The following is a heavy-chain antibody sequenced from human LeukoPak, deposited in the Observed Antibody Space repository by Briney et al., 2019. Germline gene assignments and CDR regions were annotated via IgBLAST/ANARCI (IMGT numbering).Heavy chain of an antibody. V-gene: IGHV3-64*01. D-gene: IGHD3-22*01. J-gene: IGHJ4*02. CDR3: ARDLDSSGYGQYYFDY. Sequence: GGSLRLSCAASGFTFSSYAMHWVRQAPGKGLEYVSAISSNGGSTYYANSVKGRFTISRDNSKNTLYLQMGSLRAEDTAVYYCARDLDSSGYGQYYFDYWGQGTLVTVSS. CDR1: GFTFSSYA. CDR2: ISSNGGST.